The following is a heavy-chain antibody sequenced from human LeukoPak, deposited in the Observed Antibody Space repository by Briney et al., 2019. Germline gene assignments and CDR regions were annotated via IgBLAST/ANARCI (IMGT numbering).Heavy chain of an antibody. CDR3: AKDLSGYCSGGSCY. Sequence: GGSLRLSCAASGFTFSSYGMHWVRQAPGKGLEWVAFIRYDGSNKYYADSVKGRFTIPRDNSKSTLYLQMNSLRAEDTAVYYCAKDLSGYCSGGSCYWGQGTLVTVSS. CDR2: IRYDGSNK. V-gene: IGHV3-30*02. J-gene: IGHJ4*02. D-gene: IGHD2-15*01. CDR1: GFTFSSYG.